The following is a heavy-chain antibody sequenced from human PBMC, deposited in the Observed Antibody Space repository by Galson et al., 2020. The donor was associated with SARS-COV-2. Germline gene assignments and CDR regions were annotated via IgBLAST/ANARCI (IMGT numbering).Heavy chain of an antibody. CDR2: INQSGST. D-gene: IGHD3-22*01. V-gene: IGHV4-34*01. J-gene: IGHJ4*02. Sequence: SETLSLTCAIYRGSFSTNSWTWIRQPPGKGLEWIGEINQSGSTNFNPSLKSRVTISVDTSKNQFSLRLTSVTAADTAMYYCVRGALDSSGFGGFDFWGQGTLVTGSS. CDR3: VRGALDSSGFGGFDF. CDR1: RGSFSTNS.